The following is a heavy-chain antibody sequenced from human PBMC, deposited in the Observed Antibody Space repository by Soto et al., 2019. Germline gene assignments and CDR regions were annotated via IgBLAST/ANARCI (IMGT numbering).Heavy chain of an antibody. D-gene: IGHD3-10*01. CDR3: ARRYYYGSGSYYTQFYGSL. CDR1: GGSFSGYY. CDR2: INHSGST. V-gene: IGHV4-34*01. J-gene: IGHJ4*02. Sequence: SETLSLTCAVYGGSFSGYYWSWIRQPPGKGLVWIGEINHSGSTNYNPSLKSRVTISVDTSKNQFSLKLSSVTAADTAVYYCARRYYYGSGSYYTQFYGSLWGQVTLFTVSS.